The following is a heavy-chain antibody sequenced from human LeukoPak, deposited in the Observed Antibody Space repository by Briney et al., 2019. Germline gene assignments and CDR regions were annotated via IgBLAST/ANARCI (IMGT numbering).Heavy chain of an antibody. CDR1: GFTFSTYW. V-gene: IGHV3-7*01. CDR3: ARMIPYGPFDY. D-gene: IGHD2-21*01. J-gene: IGHJ4*02. Sequence: GGSLRLSCAASGFTFSTYWMSWVRQAPGKGLEWVANIKQDGSEKYYVDSVKGRFTISRDNAKNSLYLQMNSLRAEDTAVYYCARMIPYGPFDYWGQGTLVTVSS. CDR2: IKQDGSEK.